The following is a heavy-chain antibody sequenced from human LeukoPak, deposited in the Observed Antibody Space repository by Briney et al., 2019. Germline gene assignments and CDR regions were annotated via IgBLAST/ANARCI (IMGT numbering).Heavy chain of an antibody. V-gene: IGHV4-59*08. CDR3: ARHPFATPFDY. CDR1: GGSISDNY. CDR2: AYYSGHT. D-gene: IGHD2-15*01. Sequence: SETLSLTCTVAGGSISDNYWSWIRQPPGKGLEWIGYAYYSGHTNYNSSLKSRVTMSLDTSKSQFSLRLSSVTAADTAVYFCARHPFATPFDYWGPGTLVTVSS. J-gene: IGHJ4*02.